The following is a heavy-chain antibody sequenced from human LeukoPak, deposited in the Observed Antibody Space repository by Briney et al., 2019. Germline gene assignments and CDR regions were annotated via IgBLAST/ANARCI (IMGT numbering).Heavy chain of an antibody. V-gene: IGHV3-48*02. CDR3: ARDLTTVTKDGYFYYMDV. Sequence: GGSLRLSCAASGFTFSIHNMNWVRQAPEKGLEWVSHITSGSSSIYYVDSLKGRFTISRDNAMNSLYLQIDGLRDEDTAVYYCARDLTTVTKDGYFYYMDVWGKGTTVTVSS. D-gene: IGHD4-17*01. J-gene: IGHJ6*03. CDR1: GFTFSIHN. CDR2: ITSGSSSI.